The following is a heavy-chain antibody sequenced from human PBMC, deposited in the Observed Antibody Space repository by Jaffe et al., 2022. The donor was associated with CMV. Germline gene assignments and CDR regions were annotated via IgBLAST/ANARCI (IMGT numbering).Heavy chain of an antibody. D-gene: IGHD2-15*01. Sequence: QVQLVESGGGVVQPGRSLRLSCAASGFTFSSYGMHWVRQAPGKGLEWVAVISYDGSNKYYADSVKGRFTISRDNSKNTLYLQMNSLRAEDTAVYYCAKDGVSFGGSYLDYWGQGTLVTVSS. CDR1: GFTFSSYG. J-gene: IGHJ4*02. CDR2: ISYDGSNK. CDR3: AKDGVSFGGSYLDY. V-gene: IGHV3-30*18.